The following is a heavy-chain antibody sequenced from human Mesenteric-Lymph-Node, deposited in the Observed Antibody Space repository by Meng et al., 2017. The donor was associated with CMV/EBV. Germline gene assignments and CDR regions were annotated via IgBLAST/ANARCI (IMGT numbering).Heavy chain of an antibody. CDR1: GGSISSFY. CDR3: ARLANLWFGESPTDY. J-gene: IGHJ4*02. D-gene: IGHD3-10*01. CDR2: IYHTGST. V-gene: IGHV4-59*08. Sequence: SETLSLTCTVSGGSISSFYWSWIRQPPGKGLEWIGYIYHTGSTNYNPSLKSRVTISVDTSKNQFSLKLSSVTAADTAVYYCARLANLWFGESPTDYWGQGTLVTVSS.